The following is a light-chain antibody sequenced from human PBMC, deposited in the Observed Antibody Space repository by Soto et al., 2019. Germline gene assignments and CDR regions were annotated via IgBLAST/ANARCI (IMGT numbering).Light chain of an antibody. Sequence: QSALTQPPSVSGAPGQRATFSCTGSNSNIGAGSDVHWYQHLPGRAPKLLISGNNNRPSGVSDRFSAFKSGTSASLVITGLLAEDEADYYCLSYDSSLSGWVFGGGTQLNVL. CDR1: NSNIGAGSD. CDR3: LSYDSSLSGWV. CDR2: GNN. J-gene: IGLJ3*02. V-gene: IGLV1-40*01.